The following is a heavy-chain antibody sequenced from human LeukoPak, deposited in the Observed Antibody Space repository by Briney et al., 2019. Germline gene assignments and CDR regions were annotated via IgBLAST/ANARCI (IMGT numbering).Heavy chain of an antibody. D-gene: IGHD2-2*01. CDR1: GFTFSDYY. V-gene: IGHV3-11*06. J-gene: IGHJ4*02. CDR3: ASNGIVVVPAAPAGAGRDY. CDR2: ISSSSSYT. Sequence: GGSLRLSCAASGFTFSDYYMSWIRQAPGKGLEWVSYISSSSSYTNYADSVKGRFTISRDNAKNSLYLQMNSLRAEDTAVYYCASNGIVVVPAAPAGAGRDYWGQGTLVTVSS.